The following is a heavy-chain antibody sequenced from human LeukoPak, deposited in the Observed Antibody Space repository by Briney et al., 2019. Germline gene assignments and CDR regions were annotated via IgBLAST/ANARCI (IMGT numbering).Heavy chain of an antibody. CDR2: INSDGSST. D-gene: IGHD2-15*01. J-gene: IGHJ4*02. CDR3: ASGRYNSGGYFFDY. CDR1: GFTFSSYW. V-gene: IGHV3-74*01. Sequence: GGSLRLSCAASGFTFSSYWIHWVRQAPGKGLVRVSRINSDGSSTSYADSVKGRFTISRDNAKNTLYLQMNSLRAEDTAVYFCASGRYNSGGYFFDYWGQGTLVTVSS.